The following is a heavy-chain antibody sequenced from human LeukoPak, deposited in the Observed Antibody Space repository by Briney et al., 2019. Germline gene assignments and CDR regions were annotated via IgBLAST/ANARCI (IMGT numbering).Heavy chain of an antibody. V-gene: IGHV4-61*01. J-gene: IGHJ3*02. Sequence: SETLFLTCTVSGGSFSSGYYWSWIRQPPGKGLEWIGYIYYSGSTNYNPSLKSRVTISVDTSKNQFSLKLSSVTAADTAVYYCARYSSSLNPDAFDIWGQGTLVTVSS. D-gene: IGHD6-13*01. CDR2: IYYSGST. CDR3: ARYSSSLNPDAFDI. CDR1: GGSFSSGYY.